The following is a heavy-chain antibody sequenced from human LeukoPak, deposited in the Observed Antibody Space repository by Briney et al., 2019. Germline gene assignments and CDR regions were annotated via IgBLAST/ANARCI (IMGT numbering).Heavy chain of an antibody. CDR3: ARIPYYYYYMDV. J-gene: IGHJ6*03. V-gene: IGHV1-18*01. CDR2: ISAYNGNT. D-gene: IGHD2-21*01. CDR1: GYTFTSYG. Sequence: ASVKVSCKASGYTFTSYGISWVRLAPGQGLEWMGWISAYNGNTNYAQKLQGRVTMTTDTSTSTAYMELRSLRSDDTAVYYCARIPYYYYYMDVWGKGTAVTVSS.